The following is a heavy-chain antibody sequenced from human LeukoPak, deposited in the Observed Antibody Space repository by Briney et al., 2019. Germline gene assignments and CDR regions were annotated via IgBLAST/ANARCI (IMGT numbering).Heavy chain of an antibody. CDR3: ARGRKYTSGYRVTELGSGYSDY. D-gene: IGHD5-18*01. CDR1: GFTFSNYA. J-gene: IGHJ4*02. CDR2: ISSSGVTT. V-gene: IGHV3-23*01. Sequence: GGSLRLSCAASGFTFSNYAINWVRQAPGKGLEWISTISSSGVTTYYADSVKGRFTISRDNSKNTLYLQMNSLRGEDTAVYYCARGRKYTSGYRVTELGSGYSDYWGQGTLVTVSS.